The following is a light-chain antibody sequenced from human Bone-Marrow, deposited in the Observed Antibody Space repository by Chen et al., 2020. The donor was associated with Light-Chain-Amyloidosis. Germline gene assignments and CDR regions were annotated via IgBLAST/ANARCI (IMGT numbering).Light chain of an antibody. CDR1: SSDVGGYNY. CDR3: ASYTSAATWV. J-gene: IGLJ3*02. CDR2: DFS. V-gene: IGLV2-14*03. Sequence: QSALTQPASVSGSPGQSITFSCTGTSSDVGGYNYVSWYQQHPGKAPKLIIYDFSDRPSGVSNRFSGSKSGNTASLTISGLQAEDEADYYCASYTSAATWVFGGGTKLTVL.